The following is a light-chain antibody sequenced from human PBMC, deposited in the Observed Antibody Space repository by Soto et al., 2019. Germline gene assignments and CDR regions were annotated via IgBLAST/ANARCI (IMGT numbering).Light chain of an antibody. CDR1: EDINDW. CDR2: DAS. CDR3: QQYKSRRT. Sequence: GDRVPIPCRASEDINDWLAWYQQKPGNAPKFLIYDASTLQSGVPSRFSGSGSGTEFTLTISSLQPDDSATYYCQQYKSRRTFGQGTKVDI. V-gene: IGKV1-5*01. J-gene: IGKJ1*01.